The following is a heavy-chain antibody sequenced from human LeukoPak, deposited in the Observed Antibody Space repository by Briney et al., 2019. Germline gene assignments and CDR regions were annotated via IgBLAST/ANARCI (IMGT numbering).Heavy chain of an antibody. D-gene: IGHD3-16*02. CDR3: ARTYYDYVWGSYRYIGWFDP. V-gene: IGHV1-69*05. J-gene: IGHJ5*02. CDR2: VFLIFGAA. CDR1: RGTFSSYA. Sequence: ASVKVSCKPSRGTFSSYAISWVRQAPGQGVEWMGGVFLIFGAANYAQKLQGRGPITTDEFPSTAYMELSSLMSEHTAVYYCARTYYDYVWGSYRYIGWFDPWGQGTLVTVSS.